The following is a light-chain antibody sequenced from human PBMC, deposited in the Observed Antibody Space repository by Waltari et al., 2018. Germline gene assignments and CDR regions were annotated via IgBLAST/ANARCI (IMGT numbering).Light chain of an antibody. CDR3: QQSYSAPYH. J-gene: IGKJ2*01. CDR2: SAS. CDR1: RPISTH. V-gene: IGKV1-39*01. Sequence: DGQMTQSPSSLSAFVSDRVTITCRASRPISTHLNWYQQRPGKAPRVLIFSASNLQSGVPSRFSANASGTDFALTISSLQPEDFATYYCQQSYSAPYHFGPGTNLEIK.